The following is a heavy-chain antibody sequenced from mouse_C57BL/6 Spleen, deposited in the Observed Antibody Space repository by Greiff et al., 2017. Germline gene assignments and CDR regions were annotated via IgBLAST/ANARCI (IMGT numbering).Heavy chain of an antibody. CDR2: ISSGRSTI. CDR1: GFTFSDYG. V-gene: IGHV5-17*01. J-gene: IGHJ4*01. D-gene: IGHD1-1*01. CDR3: ARTSRAMDY. Sequence: EVKLVASGGGLVKPGGSLKLSCAASGFTFSDYGMHWVRQAPEKGLEWVAYISSGRSTIYYADTVKGRFTISRDNAKNTLFLQMTSLRSEDTAMYYCARTSRAMDYWGQGTSVTVSS.